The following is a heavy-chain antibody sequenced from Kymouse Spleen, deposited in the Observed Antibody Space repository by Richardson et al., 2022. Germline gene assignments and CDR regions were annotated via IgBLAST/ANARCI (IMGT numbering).Heavy chain of an antibody. J-gene: IGHJ6*02. CDR1: GFTFSSYA. D-gene: IGHD3-10*01. Sequence: EVQLVESGGGLVQPGGSLRLSCAASGFTFSSYAMSWVRQAPGKGLEWVSAISGSGGSTYYADSVKGRFTISRDNSKNTLYLQMNSLRAEDTAVYYCAKDGN*DYGSGSSPLLLLLRYGRLGPRDHGHRLL. CDR3: AKDGN*DYGSGSSPLLLLLRYGR. V-gene: IGHV3-23*04. CDR2: ISGSGGST.